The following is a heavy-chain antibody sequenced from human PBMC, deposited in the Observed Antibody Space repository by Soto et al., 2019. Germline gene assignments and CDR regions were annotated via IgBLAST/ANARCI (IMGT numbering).Heavy chain of an antibody. J-gene: IGHJ4*02. D-gene: IGHD6-19*01. CDR1: GFTFSNTW. Sequence: PGGSLRLSCAASGFTFSNTWMSWVRQAPGKGLEWVCRIKSKTDSETTDYAAPVKGRFTISRDDSKNMVYLQMNSLKTEDTAVYYCTTGSTVAAWGQGTLVTVSS. V-gene: IGHV3-15*01. CDR3: TTGSTVAA. CDR2: IKSKTDSETT.